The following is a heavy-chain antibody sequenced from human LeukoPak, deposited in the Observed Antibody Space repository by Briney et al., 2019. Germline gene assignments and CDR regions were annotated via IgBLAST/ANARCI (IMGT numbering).Heavy chain of an antibody. Sequence: PGGSLRLSCAASGFTFSSYAMSWVRQAPGKGLEWVSAISGSGGSTYYADSVKGRFTISRDNSKNTLYLQMNSLRAEDTAVYYCAKVGRYYYDSSGYPSDAFDIWGQGTMVTVSS. J-gene: IGHJ3*02. CDR2: ISGSGGST. CDR1: GFTFSSYA. D-gene: IGHD3-22*01. V-gene: IGHV3-23*01. CDR3: AKVGRYYYDSSGYPSDAFDI.